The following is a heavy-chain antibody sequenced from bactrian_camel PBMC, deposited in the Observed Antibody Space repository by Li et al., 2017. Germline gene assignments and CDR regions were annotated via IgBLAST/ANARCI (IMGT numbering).Heavy chain of an antibody. CDR1: GFTAAANC. V-gene: IGHV3S63*01. J-gene: IGHJ4*01. Sequence: QVQLVESGGGSVQVGGSLRLSCAASGFTAAANCIGWFRQAPGKEREGIAAIFNNGTRTYYADSVKGRFTISRDNAKNTMYLQMLSLSPEDTAMYYCAADPFCRQDYDWGQGTQVTVS. D-gene: IGHD1*01. CDR2: IFNNGTRT. CDR3: AADPFCRQDYD.